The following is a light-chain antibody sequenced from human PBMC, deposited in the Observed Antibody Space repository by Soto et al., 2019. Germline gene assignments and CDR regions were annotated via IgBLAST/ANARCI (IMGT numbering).Light chain of an antibody. J-gene: IGKJ1*01. V-gene: IGKV1-6*01. Sequence: AVPLTQSPSSLSASVGDRVTITCRASQGIRTDLGWYQQSPGKAPKVLIVGASTLQSGVPSRFSGSGSGTDFTLTISSLQPEDSATYYCLQDFRYPRTFGQGTKVEIK. CDR3: LQDFRYPRT. CDR1: QGIRTD. CDR2: GAS.